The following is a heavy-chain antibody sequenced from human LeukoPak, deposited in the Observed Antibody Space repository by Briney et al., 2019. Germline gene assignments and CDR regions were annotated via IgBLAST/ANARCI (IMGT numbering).Heavy chain of an antibody. CDR3: ARESGSVTSGVDFDY. V-gene: IGHV3-48*04. CDR2: ISSSSSTI. J-gene: IGHJ4*02. Sequence: GGSLRLSCAVSGFTFNTYSMNWVRQAPGKGLEWVSYISSSSSTIYYADSVKGRFTISRDNAKNSLYLQMNSLRAEDTAVYYCARESGSVTSGVDFDYWGQGTLVTVSS. D-gene: IGHD4-17*01. CDR1: GFTFNTYS.